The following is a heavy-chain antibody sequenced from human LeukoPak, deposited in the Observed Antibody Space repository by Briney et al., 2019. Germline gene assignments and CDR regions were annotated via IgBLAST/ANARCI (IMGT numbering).Heavy chain of an antibody. V-gene: IGHV5-51*01. CDR3: ARHKYYDFWSGYYQSAYGMDV. CDR1: GYSFTSYW. J-gene: IGHJ6*02. Sequence: GESLKISCEGSGYSFTSYWIGWVRQMPGKGLEWMGIIYPGDSDTRYSPSFQGQVTISADKSISTAYLQWSSLKASDTAMYYCARHKYYDFWSGYYQSAYGMDVWGQGTTVTVSS. D-gene: IGHD3-3*01. CDR2: IYPGDSDT.